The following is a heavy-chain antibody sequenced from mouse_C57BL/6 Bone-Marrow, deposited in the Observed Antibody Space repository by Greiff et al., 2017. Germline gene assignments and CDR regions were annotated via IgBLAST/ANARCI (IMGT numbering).Heavy chain of an antibody. Sequence: QVQLQQSGAELVKPGASVKMSCKASGYTFTSYWMNWVKQRHGQGLEWIGYINPSSGYTKYNQKFKGKATLTADKSSSTAYMQLSSLTCEDSAVYYCATYYSNYDSMDFWCRGTGTTVTS. CDR1: GYTFTSYW. J-gene: IGHJ4*01. D-gene: IGHD2-5*01. V-gene: IGHV1-7*01. CDR2: INPSSGYT. CDR3: ATYYSNYDSMDF.